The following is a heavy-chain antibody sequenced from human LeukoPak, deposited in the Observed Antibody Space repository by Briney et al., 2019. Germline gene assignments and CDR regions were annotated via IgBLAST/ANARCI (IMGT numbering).Heavy chain of an antibody. V-gene: IGHV1-2*06. Sequence: ASVKVSCKASGYTFTGYYIHWVRQAPGQGLGWMGRINPNTGGTNYAQKSQGRVTMTRDTSINTAYMELSRLRSDDTAVYYCAREDYSAGEFNYWGQGTPVTVSA. CDR2: INPNTGGT. J-gene: IGHJ4*02. CDR3: AREDYSAGEFNY. D-gene: IGHD4-11*01. CDR1: GYTFTGYY.